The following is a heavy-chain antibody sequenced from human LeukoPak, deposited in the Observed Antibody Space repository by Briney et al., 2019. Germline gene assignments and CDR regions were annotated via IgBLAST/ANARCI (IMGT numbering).Heavy chain of an antibody. J-gene: IGHJ6*03. CDR2: FDPEKGKT. CDR1: GYTFNELS. CDR3: ATLVYYYMDV. Sequence: ASVKVSCKVSGYTFNELSMHWVRQAPGKGLEWKGGFDPEKGKTIYAQKFQGRVTMTEDTSTDTAYMELSSLTSEDTAVYYCATLVYYYMDVWGKGTTVTVSS. V-gene: IGHV1-24*01.